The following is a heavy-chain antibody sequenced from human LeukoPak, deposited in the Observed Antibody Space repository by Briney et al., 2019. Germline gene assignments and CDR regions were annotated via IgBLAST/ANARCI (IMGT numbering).Heavy chain of an antibody. CDR3: AREVKGSYYFDY. D-gene: IGHD3-10*01. J-gene: IGHJ4*02. CDR1: GFTVSSYY. CDR2: IYSGGST. V-gene: IGHV3-66*01. Sequence: GGSLRLFCAASGFTVSSYYMSWVRQAPGKGLEWVSDIYSGGSTYYGESVKGRFTISRGNFKDQLLFQIDRLGAEDTAVYYCAREVKGSYYFDYWGQETLVTVSS.